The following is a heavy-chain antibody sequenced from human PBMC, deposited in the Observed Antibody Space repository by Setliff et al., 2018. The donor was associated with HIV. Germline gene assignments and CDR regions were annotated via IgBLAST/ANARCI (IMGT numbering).Heavy chain of an antibody. V-gene: IGHV4-38-2*01. J-gene: IGHJ4*02. CDR3: ASRWGSYYDTNGHPFDY. Sequence: SETLSLTCSVSGHSIRSGYYWGWIRQPPGKGLEWIGTMYHSGSTYYNPSLQGRVTMFFDTSEDHFSLRLSSVTAADTAVYYCASRWGSYYDTNGHPFDYWGQGTLVIVSS. CDR1: GHSIRSGYY. CDR2: MYHSGST. D-gene: IGHD3-22*01.